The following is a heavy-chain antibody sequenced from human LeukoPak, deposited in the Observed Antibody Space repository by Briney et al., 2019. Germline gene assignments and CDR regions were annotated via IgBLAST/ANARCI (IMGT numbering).Heavy chain of an antibody. Sequence: SSETLSLTCAVYGGSFSGYYWSWIRQPPGKGLEWIGEINHSGSTNYNPSLKSRVTISVDTSKNQFSLKLSSVTAADTAVYYCARESAAIPGRPYIVATIDWGQGTLVTVSS. V-gene: IGHV4-34*01. CDR3: ARESAAIPGRPYIVATID. J-gene: IGHJ4*02. D-gene: IGHD5-12*01. CDR2: INHSGST. CDR1: GGSFSGYY.